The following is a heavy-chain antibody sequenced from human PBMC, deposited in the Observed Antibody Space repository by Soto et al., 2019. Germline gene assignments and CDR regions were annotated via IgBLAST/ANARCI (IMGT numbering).Heavy chain of an antibody. CDR1: GFTFSSYG. CDR2: ISYDGSNK. Sequence: QVQLVESGGGVVQPGRSLGLSCAASGFTFSSYGMHWVRQAPGKGLEWVAVISYDGSNKYYANSVKGRFTISRDNSKNTLYLQMNSLRAEDTAVYYCAKDSPARGMDVWGQGTTVTVSS. D-gene: IGHD2-2*01. J-gene: IGHJ6*02. V-gene: IGHV3-30*18. CDR3: AKDSPARGMDV.